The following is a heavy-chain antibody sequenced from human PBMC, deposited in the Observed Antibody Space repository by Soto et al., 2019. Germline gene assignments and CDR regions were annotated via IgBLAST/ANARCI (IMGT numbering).Heavy chain of an antibody. CDR1: GFAFSTNW. J-gene: IGHJ1*01. V-gene: IGHV3-7*03. Sequence: SLRLSCEASGFAFSTNWMAWVRQALGKGLEWVANMNQVGSEIAYVDSVKGRFTISRDNAKNSLYLQMNSLRADDTAIYYCVRDRGFSTYEYWGRGALVTVSS. D-gene: IGHD3-10*01. CDR2: MNQVGSEI. CDR3: VRDRGFSTYEY.